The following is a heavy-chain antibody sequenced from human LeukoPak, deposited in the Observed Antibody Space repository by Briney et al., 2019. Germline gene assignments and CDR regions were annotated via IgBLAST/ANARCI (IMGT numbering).Heavy chain of an antibody. CDR3: ARDLVDNWNPYYFDY. J-gene: IGHJ4*02. CDR1: GFTFSSYS. Sequence: GGSLRLSCAASGFTFSSYSMNWVRQAPGKGLEWVSPISSSSSYIYYADSVKGRFTISRDNAKNSLYLQMNSLRAEDTAVYYCARDLVDNWNPYYFDYWGQGTLVTVSS. D-gene: IGHD1-20*01. CDR2: ISSSSSYI. V-gene: IGHV3-21*01.